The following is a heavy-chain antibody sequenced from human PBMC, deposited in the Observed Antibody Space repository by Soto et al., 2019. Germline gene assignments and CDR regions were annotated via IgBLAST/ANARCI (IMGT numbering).Heavy chain of an antibody. V-gene: IGHV3-23*01. CDR1: GFTFKNYD. CDR3: AQHRRFRSYYESAGHYDN. J-gene: IGHJ4*02. D-gene: IGHD3-10*01. CDR2: MSGSGGVT. Sequence: EVELLESGGGLVQPGGSLRLSCVASGFTFKNYDMRWIRQAPGKGLEWVSGMSGSGGVTYYADSVKGRFTISRDNSKNTLYLQMNSLRAEDTAIYYCAQHRRFRSYYESAGHYDNWGQGTLVTVSS.